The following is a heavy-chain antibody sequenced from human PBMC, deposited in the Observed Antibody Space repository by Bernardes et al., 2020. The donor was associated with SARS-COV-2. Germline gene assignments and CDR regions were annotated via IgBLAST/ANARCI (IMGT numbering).Heavy chain of an antibody. CDR1: GFTFSNSA. CDR3: ARGGRSGWYM. V-gene: IGHV3-30-3*01. CDR2: ISDDGSNK. Sequence: GGSLRLSCAASGFTFSNSAMHWVRQAPGKGLEWVAVISDDGSNKYYADSVKGRFTISRDNSKNTLYLQMNSLRAEDTAVYYCARGGRSGWYMWGQGTLVTVSS. D-gene: IGHD6-19*01. J-gene: IGHJ4*02.